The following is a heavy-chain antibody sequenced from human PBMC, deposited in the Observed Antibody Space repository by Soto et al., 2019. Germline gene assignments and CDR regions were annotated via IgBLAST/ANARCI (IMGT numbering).Heavy chain of an antibody. V-gene: IGHV3-30*18. CDR3: AKIIARIDY. CDR2: ISYDGSNK. J-gene: IGHJ4*02. CDR1: GFTFSSYG. Sequence: PGGSLRLSCAASGFTFSSYGMHWVRQAPGKGLEWVAVISYDGSNKYYADSVKGRFTISRDNSKNTLYLQMNSLRAEDTAVYYCAKIIARIDYWGQGTLVTVSS.